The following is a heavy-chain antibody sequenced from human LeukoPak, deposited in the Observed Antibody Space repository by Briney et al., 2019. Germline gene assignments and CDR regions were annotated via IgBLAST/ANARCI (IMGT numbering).Heavy chain of an antibody. V-gene: IGHV4-39*01. J-gene: IGHJ4*02. CDR2: IYYSGST. CDR1: GDSISSSSYY. CDR3: ARSLAYGIFDY. D-gene: IGHD4-17*01. Sequence: PSETLSLTCTVSGDSISSSSYYWGWIRQPPGKGLELIGSIYYSGSTYYNASLKSRVTISVDTSMNQFSLKLRSVTAEDTAVCYCARSLAYGIFDYWGQGTLVTVSS.